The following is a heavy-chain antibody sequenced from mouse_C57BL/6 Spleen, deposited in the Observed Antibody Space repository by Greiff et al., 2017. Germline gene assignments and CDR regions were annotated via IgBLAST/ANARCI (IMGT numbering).Heavy chain of an antibody. Sequence: EVQLVESGGDLVKPGGSLKLSCAASGFTFSSYGMSWVRQTPDKRLEWVATISSGGSYTYYPDSVKGRFTISRDNAKNTLYLQMSSLKSEDTAMYYCARSGNYYGSSYVDAMDDWGQGTSVTVSS. CDR1: GFTFSSYG. J-gene: IGHJ4*01. CDR2: ISSGGSYT. V-gene: IGHV5-6*01. D-gene: IGHD1-1*01. CDR3: ARSGNYYGSSYVDAMDD.